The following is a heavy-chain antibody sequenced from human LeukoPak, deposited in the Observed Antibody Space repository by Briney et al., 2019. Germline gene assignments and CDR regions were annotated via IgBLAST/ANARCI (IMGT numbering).Heavy chain of an antibody. Sequence: GGSLRLSCAGSGFSISKYAMHWVRHAPGKGLEWVAVISYDGSNKYYADSVKGRFTISRDISKNTVYLQMNSLRAEDTAVYYCARPHLSYGDIRDYYYYYMDVWGKGTTVTVSS. CDR2: ISYDGSNK. CDR1: GFSISKYA. J-gene: IGHJ6*03. V-gene: IGHV3-30*04. D-gene: IGHD4-17*01. CDR3: ARPHLSYGDIRDYYYYYMDV.